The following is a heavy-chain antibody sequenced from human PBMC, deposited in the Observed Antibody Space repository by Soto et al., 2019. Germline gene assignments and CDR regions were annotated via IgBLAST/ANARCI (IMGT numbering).Heavy chain of an antibody. Sequence: QVQLVESGGGVVQPGRSLRLSCAASGFTFSSYGMHWVRQAQGKGLEWVAVIWYDGSNKYYADSVKGRFTISRDNSKNTLYLQMNSLRAEDTAVYYCARDAEWEPKGDLRYWGQGTLVTVSS. J-gene: IGHJ4*02. D-gene: IGHD1-26*01. V-gene: IGHV3-33*01. CDR3: ARDAEWEPKGDLRY. CDR2: IWYDGSNK. CDR1: GFTFSSYG.